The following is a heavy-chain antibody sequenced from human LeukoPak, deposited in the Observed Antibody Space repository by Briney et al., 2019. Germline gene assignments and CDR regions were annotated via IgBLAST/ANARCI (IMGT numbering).Heavy chain of an antibody. D-gene: IGHD6-13*01. Sequence: SQTLSLTCTVSGGSISSGSYYWSWIRQPAGKGLEWIGRIYTSGSTNYNPSLKSRVTISVDTSKNQFSLRLSSVTAADTAVYYCARAGIKYSSSPRAFDIWGQGTLVTVSS. J-gene: IGHJ3*02. CDR3: ARAGIKYSSSPRAFDI. V-gene: IGHV4-61*02. CDR1: GGSISSGSYY. CDR2: IYTSGST.